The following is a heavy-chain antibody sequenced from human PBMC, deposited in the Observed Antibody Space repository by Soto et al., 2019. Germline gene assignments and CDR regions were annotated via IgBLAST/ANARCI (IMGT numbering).Heavy chain of an antibody. Sequence: GGSLRLSCAASGFTFSSYAMSWVRQAPGKGLERVSGISGSGDSTYYADSVKGRFTISRDDSKNTLYLQMNSLRAEDTAVYYCAKGVPGIAVAGTGYFQHWGQGTLVTVSS. CDR1: GFTFSSYA. CDR3: AKGVPGIAVAGTGYFQH. D-gene: IGHD6-19*01. V-gene: IGHV3-23*01. CDR2: ISGSGDST. J-gene: IGHJ1*01.